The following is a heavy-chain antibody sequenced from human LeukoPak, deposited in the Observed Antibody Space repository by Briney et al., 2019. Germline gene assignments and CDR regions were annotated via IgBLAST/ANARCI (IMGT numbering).Heavy chain of an antibody. CDR2: IYYSGST. Sequence: PSETLSLTCTVSGGSISSSSYYWGWIRQPPGKGLEWIGSIYYSGSTYYNPSLKSRVTISVDTSKNQFSLKLSSVTAADTAVYYCARGTKEQQLVGGLDYWGQGTLVTVSS. D-gene: IGHD6-13*01. J-gene: IGHJ4*02. CDR3: ARGTKEQQLVGGLDY. V-gene: IGHV4-39*07. CDR1: GGSISSSSYY.